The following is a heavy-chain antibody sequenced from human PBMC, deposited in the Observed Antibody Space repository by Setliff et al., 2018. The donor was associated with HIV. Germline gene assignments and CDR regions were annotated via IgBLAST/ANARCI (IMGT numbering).Heavy chain of an antibody. D-gene: IGHD1-26*01. CDR3: TTLVGANPYHDAFDI. CDR2: ISGDGVDT. Sequence: GGSLRLSCAGSGFTFNNYAMSWVRQAPGKGLEWVSTISGDGVDTYYADSVQGRFTISRDNSKNTLYLQMNSLRAEDTAVYYCTTLVGANPYHDAFDIWGQGTMVTVSS. V-gene: IGHV3-23*01. CDR1: GFTFNNYA. J-gene: IGHJ3*02.